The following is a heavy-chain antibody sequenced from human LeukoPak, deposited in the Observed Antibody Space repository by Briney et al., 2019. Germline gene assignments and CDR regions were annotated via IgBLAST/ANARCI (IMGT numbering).Heavy chain of an antibody. D-gene: IGHD3-3*01. CDR3: GREYDFWGGYYMIDY. J-gene: IGHJ4*02. V-gene: IGHV3-7*01. CDR2: IKQDGSEK. CDR1: GFTFSSYW. Sequence: GGSLRLSCAASGFTFSSYWMSWVRQAPGKGLEWVTNIKQDGSEKYYVDSVKGRFTISRDNAKNSLYLQMNSLRAEDTAVYYCGREYDFWGGYYMIDYWGQGTLVTVSS.